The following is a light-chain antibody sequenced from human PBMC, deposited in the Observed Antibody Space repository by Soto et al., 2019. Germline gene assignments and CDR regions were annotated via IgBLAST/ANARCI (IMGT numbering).Light chain of an antibody. CDR2: KSS. CDR3: QHYNSYSEA. V-gene: IGKV1-5*03. CDR1: QTISSW. J-gene: IGKJ1*01. Sequence: DIQMTQSPSTLSGSAGDRVTITCLASQTISSWLAWYQQKPGKAPKLLIYKSSTLKSGVPSRFRGSGSGTEFTLTISSLQPDDFATSYCQHYNSYSEAFGPGTKVDVK.